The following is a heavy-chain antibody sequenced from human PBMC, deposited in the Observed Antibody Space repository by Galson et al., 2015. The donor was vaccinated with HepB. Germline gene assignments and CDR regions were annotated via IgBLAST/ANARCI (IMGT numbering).Heavy chain of an antibody. D-gene: IGHD6-25*01. V-gene: IGHV5-51*01. Sequence: QSGAEVKKPGESLKISCKGSGYIFSTYWIGWVRQMPGKGLEWMGIFYPGDSDSRYSPSFQGQVTFSADKSISTAYLQWSSLKASDAAMYYCARRHGSDRKFDYWGQGTLVTVSS. CDR2: FYPGDSDS. J-gene: IGHJ4*02. CDR1: GYIFSTYW. CDR3: ARRHGSDRKFDY.